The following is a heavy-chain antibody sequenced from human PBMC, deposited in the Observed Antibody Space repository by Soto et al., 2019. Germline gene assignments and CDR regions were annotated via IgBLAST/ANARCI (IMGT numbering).Heavy chain of an antibody. CDR2: ISGSGGST. CDR1: GXTFSSYS. V-gene: IGHV3-23*01. J-gene: IGHJ6*02. Sequence: GSLRLSCAASGXTFSSYSMSWVRQAPGKGLELVSAISGSGGSTYYADSVKGRFTISRDNSKNTLYLQMQTLRAEDTALYYRAKAQPYCSSTSCYLYYYYGMDVWGQGTTAPVSS. CDR3: AKAQPYCSSTSCYLYYYYGMDV. D-gene: IGHD2-2*01.